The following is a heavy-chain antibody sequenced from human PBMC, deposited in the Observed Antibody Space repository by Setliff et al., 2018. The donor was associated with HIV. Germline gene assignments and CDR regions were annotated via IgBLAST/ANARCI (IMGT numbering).Heavy chain of an antibody. CDR1: GYAFTNYA. Sequence: ASVKVSCKASGYAFTNYAIHWVRQVPGQRLEWMGWINAGNGNTKYSQKFQGRVTITRDTSASTAYMELSSLRSEDTAVYYCARDGAAGTYDYWGQGTLVTVSS. D-gene: IGHD6-13*01. CDR3: ARDGAAGTYDY. V-gene: IGHV1-3*01. CDR2: INAGNGNT. J-gene: IGHJ4*02.